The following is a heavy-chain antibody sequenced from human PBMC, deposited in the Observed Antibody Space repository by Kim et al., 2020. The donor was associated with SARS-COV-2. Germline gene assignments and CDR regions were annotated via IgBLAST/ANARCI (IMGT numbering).Heavy chain of an antibody. CDR3: ARSLYCSSTSCFYGMDV. V-gene: IGHV3-48*03. J-gene: IGHJ6*02. D-gene: IGHD2-2*01. Sequence: GGSLRLSCAASGFTFSTYEMNWVRQAPGKGLEWISYISTSGSTIYYADSVKGRFTISRDNAKSSLSLQMNSLRAEDTAVYYCARSLYCSSTSCFYGMDVWGRGNTVTVSS. CDR1: GFTFSTYE. CDR2: ISTSGSTI.